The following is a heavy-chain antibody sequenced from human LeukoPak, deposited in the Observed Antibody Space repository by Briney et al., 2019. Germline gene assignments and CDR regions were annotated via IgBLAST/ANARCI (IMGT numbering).Heavy chain of an antibody. CDR1: GGSIGSSS. Sequence: SETLSLTCTISGGSIGSSSWNWIRQPPGKALEWIGYIFYTGITNYSPSLKSRVTISVDTSRSQFSLNLSSVTAADTAVYFRARDPRRFGELPPGAFDIWGQGTMVTVSS. J-gene: IGHJ3*02. D-gene: IGHD3-10*01. V-gene: IGHV4-59*01. CDR2: IFYTGIT. CDR3: ARDPRRFGELPPGAFDI.